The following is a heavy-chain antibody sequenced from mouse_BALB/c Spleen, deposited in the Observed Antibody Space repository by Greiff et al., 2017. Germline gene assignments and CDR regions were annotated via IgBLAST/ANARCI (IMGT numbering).Heavy chain of an antibody. D-gene: IGHD2-1*01. J-gene: IGHJ3*01. Sequence: VQLQQSGAELVRPGSSVKISCKASGYAFSSYWMNWVKQRPGQGLEWIGQIYPGDGDTNYNGKFKGKATLTADKSSSTAYMQLSSLTSEDSAVYFCARSGGNYVWFAYWGQGTLVTVSA. CDR3: ARSGGNYVWFAY. CDR2: IYPGDGDT. V-gene: IGHV1-80*01. CDR1: GYAFSSYW.